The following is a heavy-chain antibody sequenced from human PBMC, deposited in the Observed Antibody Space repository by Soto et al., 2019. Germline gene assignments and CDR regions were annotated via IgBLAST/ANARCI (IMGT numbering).Heavy chain of an antibody. Sequence: PGGSLRLSCAASGFTFSSYAMSWFRQAPGKGLEWVSAISGSGGSTYYADSVKGRFTISRDNSKNTLYLQMNSLRAEDTAVYYCAKDGLRGSYSGYWGQGTLVTVSS. CDR3: AKDGLRGSYSGY. J-gene: IGHJ4*02. CDR1: GFTFSSYA. D-gene: IGHD1-26*01. CDR2: ISGSGGST. V-gene: IGHV3-23*01.